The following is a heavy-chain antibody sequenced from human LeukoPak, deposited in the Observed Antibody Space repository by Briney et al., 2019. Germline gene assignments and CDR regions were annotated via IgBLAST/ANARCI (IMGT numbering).Heavy chain of an antibody. CDR2: ISYDGSNK. V-gene: IGHV3-30*18. CDR1: GFTFSSYG. CDR3: AKEGFPRGYDYVWGSYRSTVVGPLYYMDV. D-gene: IGHD3-16*02. J-gene: IGHJ6*03. Sequence: GGSLRLSCAASGFTFSSYGMHWVRQAPGKGLEWVAVISYDGSNKYYADSVKGRFTISRDNSKNTLYLQMNSLRAEDTAVYYCAKEGFPRGYDYVWGSYRSTVVGPLYYMDVWGKGTTVTVSS.